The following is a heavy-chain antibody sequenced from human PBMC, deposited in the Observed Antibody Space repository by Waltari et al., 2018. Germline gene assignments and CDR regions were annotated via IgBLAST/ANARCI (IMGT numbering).Heavy chain of an antibody. CDR1: GYSFTSYW. J-gene: IGHJ4*02. CDR2: LYPGDSDT. V-gene: IGHV5-51*01. CDR3: ARHLITEWLGGNYFDY. D-gene: IGHD6-19*01. Sequence: EVQLVQSGAEVNKPGESLKISCKGSGYSFTSYWIGWVRQMPGEGLEWRGLLYPGDSDTRYSPSFQGQVTISADKSISTAYLQWSSLKASDTAMYYCARHLITEWLGGNYFDYWGQGTLVTVSS.